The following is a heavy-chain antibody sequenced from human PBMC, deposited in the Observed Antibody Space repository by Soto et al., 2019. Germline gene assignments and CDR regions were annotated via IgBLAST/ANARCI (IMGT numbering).Heavy chain of an antibody. CDR1: GFTFSSYA. J-gene: IGHJ4*02. CDR3: ARDGEGY. CDR2: VSGSGGST. V-gene: IGHV3-23*01. Sequence: PGGSLRLSCAASGFTFSSYAMSWVRQAPGKGLEWVSAVSGSGGSTYYTDSVKGRFTISRDNSKNTLYLQMNSLRLEDTAIYYCARDGEGYWGQGALVTVSS. D-gene: IGHD2-21*01.